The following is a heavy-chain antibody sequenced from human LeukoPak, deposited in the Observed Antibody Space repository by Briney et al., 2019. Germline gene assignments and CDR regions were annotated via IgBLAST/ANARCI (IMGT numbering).Heavy chain of an antibody. J-gene: IGHJ1*01. CDR1: GYTFTGYY. D-gene: IGHD6-19*01. Sequence: GASVKVSCKASGYTFTGYYMHWVRQAPGQGLEWMGWINPNSGGTNYAQKFQGRVTMTRDTSTSTVYMELSSLRSEDTAVYYCAKDSSGWLFQHWGQGTLVTVSS. CDR3: AKDSSGWLFQH. V-gene: IGHV1-2*02. CDR2: INPNSGGT.